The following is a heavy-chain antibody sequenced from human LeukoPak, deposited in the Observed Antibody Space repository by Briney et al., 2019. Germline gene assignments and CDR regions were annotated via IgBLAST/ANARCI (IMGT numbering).Heavy chain of an antibody. D-gene: IGHD6-6*01. Sequence: GESLKISCKGSGYSFTSYWIGWVRQMPGKGLEWMGIIYPGHSDTRYTPSFQGQVPISADNSITTAYLQWSSLKASDTAMYYCARRIAARPFDYWGQGTLVTVSS. CDR3: ARRIAARPFDY. J-gene: IGHJ4*02. V-gene: IGHV5-51*01. CDR2: IYPGHSDT. CDR1: GYSFTSYW.